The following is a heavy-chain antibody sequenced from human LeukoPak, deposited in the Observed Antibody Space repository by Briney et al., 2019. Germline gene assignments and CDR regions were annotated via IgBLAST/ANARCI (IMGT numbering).Heavy chain of an antibody. CDR1: GGPFNDYH. J-gene: IGHJ5*02. CDR2: INLCGST. D-gene: IGHD3-10*01. V-gene: IGHV4-34*01. Sequence: SETLSLICAVYGGPFNDYHWNWIRQPPGKGREGIGEINLCGSTTYNPSLKSRVTISLDESKNQFSLTLSSVPAAATAVYYCAREYGSGSYYNKPLGPWGQGTLVTVSS. CDR3: AREYGSGSYYNKPLGP.